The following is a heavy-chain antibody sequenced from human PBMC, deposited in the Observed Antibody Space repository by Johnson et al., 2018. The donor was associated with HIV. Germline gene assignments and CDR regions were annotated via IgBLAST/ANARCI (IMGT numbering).Heavy chain of an antibody. J-gene: IGHJ3*02. CDR1: GFTFDDYG. V-gene: IGHV3-48*04. Sequence: EVQLVESGGGVVRPGGSLRLSCAASGFTFDDYGMSWVRQAPGKGLEWVSYISSSGSTIYYADSVKGLFTISRDNAKNSLYLQMNSLRADDTAVYYCARTPSLPGAFDIWGQGTMVTVSS. CDR3: ARTPSLPGAFDI. CDR2: ISSSGSTI.